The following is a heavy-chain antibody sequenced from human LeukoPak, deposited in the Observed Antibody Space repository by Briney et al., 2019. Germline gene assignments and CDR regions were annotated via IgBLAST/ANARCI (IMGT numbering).Heavy chain of an antibody. D-gene: IGHD3-22*01. J-gene: IGHJ6*03. CDR3: ARRRLGSRDYPSYMDV. CDR1: GYIFTSYG. V-gene: IGHV1-18*01. Sequence: GASVKVSCKASGYIFTSYGINWVRQAPGQGLEWMGWISTYNGNTNYAQKLQGRVTMTTDTSTSTIYMELRSLRSDDTAIYYCARRRLGSRDYPSYMDVWGKGTTVTVSS. CDR2: ISTYNGNT.